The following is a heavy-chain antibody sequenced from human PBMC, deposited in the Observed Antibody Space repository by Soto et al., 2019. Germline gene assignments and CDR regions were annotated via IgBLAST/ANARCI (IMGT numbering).Heavy chain of an antibody. J-gene: IGHJ4*02. V-gene: IGHV3-33*01. CDR3: ARGGVRGWLTPALDY. CDR2: IWYDGSNK. CDR1: GFTFSSYG. D-gene: IGHD5-12*01. Sequence: GGSLRLSCAASGFTFSSYGMHWVRQAPGKGLEWVAVIWYDGSNKYYADSVKGRFTISRDNSKNTLYLQMNGLRAEDTAVYYCARGGVRGWLTPALDYWGQGTLVTVSS.